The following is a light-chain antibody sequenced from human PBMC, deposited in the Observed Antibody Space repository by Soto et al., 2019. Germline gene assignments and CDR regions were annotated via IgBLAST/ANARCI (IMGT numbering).Light chain of an antibody. CDR1: QSVAGSS. V-gene: IGKV3-20*01. CDR3: QQYGSSPLT. J-gene: IGKJ4*01. Sequence: EIMLTQSPGTLSLSPGDRATLSCRASQSVAGSSLAWYQQKPAQAPRLLIYAASNRATGIPARFSGSGSGTDFSLIINGLEPEDFAVYFCQQYGSSPLTFGGGTKVDIK. CDR2: AAS.